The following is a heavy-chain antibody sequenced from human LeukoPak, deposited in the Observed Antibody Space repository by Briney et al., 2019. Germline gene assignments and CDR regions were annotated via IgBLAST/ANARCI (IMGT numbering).Heavy chain of an antibody. V-gene: IGHV4-59*01. CDR1: GGSISSYY. D-gene: IGHD3-10*01. Sequence: TASETLSLTCTVSGGSISSYYWSWIRQPPGKGLEWIGYIYYGGSTNYNPSLKSRVTISVDTSKNQFSLKLSSVTAADTAVYYCARVRRELLWFGKFLFDYWGQGTLVTVSS. CDR2: IYYGGST. J-gene: IGHJ4*02. CDR3: ARVRRELLWFGKFLFDY.